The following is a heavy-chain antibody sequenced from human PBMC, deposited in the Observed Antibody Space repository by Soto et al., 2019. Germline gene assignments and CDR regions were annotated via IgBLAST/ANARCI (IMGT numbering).Heavy chain of an antibody. J-gene: IGHJ4*02. D-gene: IGHD2-15*01. CDR1: GYTFTTYY. CDR2: INTNGGSK. V-gene: IGHV1-46*01. CDR3: ARAGYCSGGTCFHGNCDY. Sequence: QVQLVQSGAEVKRPGASVKVSCKASGYTFTTYYMHWVRQAPGQGLEWLGIINTNGGSKTYAQKFQGRVTLTRDTSTSTVYLELSSLRSEYTAVYYCARAGYCSGGTCFHGNCDYWGQGTLVTVSA.